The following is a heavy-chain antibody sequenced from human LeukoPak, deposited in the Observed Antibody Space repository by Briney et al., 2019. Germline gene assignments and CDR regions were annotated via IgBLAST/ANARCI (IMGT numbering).Heavy chain of an antibody. Sequence: GGSLRLSCAASGFTFSSYSMNWVRQAPGKGLEWVSSISSSSSYIYYADSVKGRFTISRDNAKNSLYLQMNSLRAEDTAVYYCARDEYSSSWNTNIDYWGQGTLVTVSS. D-gene: IGHD6-13*01. CDR2: ISSSSSYI. CDR1: GFTFSSYS. CDR3: ARDEYSSSWNTNIDY. V-gene: IGHV3-21*01. J-gene: IGHJ4*02.